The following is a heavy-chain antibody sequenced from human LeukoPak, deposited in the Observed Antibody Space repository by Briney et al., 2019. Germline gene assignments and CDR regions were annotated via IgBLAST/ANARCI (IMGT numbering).Heavy chain of an antibody. CDR3: ARDLIGMATIISPPYYFDY. J-gene: IGHJ4*02. CDR1: GGSISSSSYY. CDR2: IYYSGST. Sequence: LETLSLTCTVSGGSISSSSYYWGWICQPPGKGLEWIGSIYYSGSTYYNPSLKSRVTISVDTSKNQFSLKLSSVTAADTAVYYCARDLIGMATIISPPYYFDYWGQGTLVTVSS. D-gene: IGHD5-24*01. V-gene: IGHV4-39*07.